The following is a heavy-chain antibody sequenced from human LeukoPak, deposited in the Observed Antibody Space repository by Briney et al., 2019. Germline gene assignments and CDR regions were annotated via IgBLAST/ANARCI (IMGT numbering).Heavy chain of an antibody. J-gene: IGHJ4*02. CDR2: ISGSGYYS. Sequence: GGSLRLSCAASEFTFDNYAMSWVRQAPGKGLEWVSVISGSGYYSYYADSVKGRFSVSRDNSKTTLYLQMNSLRADDTAVYYCAKGGPTGSNYFDFWGQGTLVTVSS. D-gene: IGHD1-26*01. V-gene: IGHV3-23*01. CDR1: EFTFDNYA. CDR3: AKGGPTGSNYFDF.